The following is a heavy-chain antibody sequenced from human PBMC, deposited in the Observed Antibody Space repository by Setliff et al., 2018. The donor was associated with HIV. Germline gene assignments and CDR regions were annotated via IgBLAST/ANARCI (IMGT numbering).Heavy chain of an antibody. CDR1: GGSISSYY. CDR3: ARDRDIVVVPASPQGYYYYMDV. Sequence: TSETLSLTCTVSGGSISSYYWSWIRQPAGKGLEWIGRFYTSGSTNYNPSLKSRVTMSVDTSKNQFSLKVRYVTAADTAIYYCARDRDIVVVPASPQGYYYYMDVWGKGTTVTVSS. V-gene: IGHV4-4*07. J-gene: IGHJ6*03. CDR2: FYTSGST. D-gene: IGHD2-2*01.